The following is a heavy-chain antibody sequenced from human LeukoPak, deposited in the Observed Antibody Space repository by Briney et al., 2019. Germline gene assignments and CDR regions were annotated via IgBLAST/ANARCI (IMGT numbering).Heavy chain of an antibody. J-gene: IGHJ4*02. CDR1: GFNFTTYA. CDR3: AKGDWCDY. Sequence: PGGSLRLSCAASGFNFTTYAMSWVRQAPGKGLEWISGLSSSGDSTNYAESVKGRFTISRDNSKNMLYLQLSSLRAEDTAVYYCAKGDWCDYWGQGILVTVSS. V-gene: IGHV3-23*01. D-gene: IGHD2-8*02. CDR2: LSSSGDST.